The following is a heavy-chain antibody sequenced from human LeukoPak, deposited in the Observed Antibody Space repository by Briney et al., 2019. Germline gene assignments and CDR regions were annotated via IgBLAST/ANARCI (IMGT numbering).Heavy chain of an antibody. J-gene: IGHJ3*02. CDR2: ISRSGNTM. Sequence: GGSERLSCAASEFTFTSYELNWVRQAPGKGLEWVSYISRSGNTMSYADSVKGRSTISRDNAKNSLYLQVISLRAEDTAVYYCARGPSIAARYDAFDIWGQGRMVTVSS. V-gene: IGHV3-48*03. D-gene: IGHD6-6*01. CDR3: ARGPSIAARYDAFDI. CDR1: EFTFTSYE.